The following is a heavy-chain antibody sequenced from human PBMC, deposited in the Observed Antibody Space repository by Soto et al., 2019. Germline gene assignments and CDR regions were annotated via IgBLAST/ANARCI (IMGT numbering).Heavy chain of an antibody. D-gene: IGHD6-19*01. Sequence: ASVKVSCKASGYTFTSYGISWVRQAPGQGLEWMGWISAYNGNTNYAQKLQGRVTMTTDTSTSTAYMELRSLRSDDTAVYYCARDQRYNSIEVAPDDAFDIWGQGTMVTVSS. CDR2: ISAYNGNT. J-gene: IGHJ3*02. CDR3: ARDQRYNSIEVAPDDAFDI. CDR1: GYTFTSYG. V-gene: IGHV1-18*01.